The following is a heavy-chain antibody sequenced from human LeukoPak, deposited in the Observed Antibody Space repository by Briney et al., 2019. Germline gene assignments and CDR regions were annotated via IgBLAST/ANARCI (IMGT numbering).Heavy chain of an antibody. CDR1: GFTFSSYS. CDR2: ISSSSSYI. J-gene: IGHJ5*02. Sequence: GGSLRLSCAASGFTFSSYSMNWVRQAPGKGLEWVSSISSSSSYIYYADSVKGRFTISRDNAKNSLYLQMNSLRDEDTAVYYCARVHGGHLVRGVLYPWGQGTLVTVSS. CDR3: ARVHGGHLVRGVLYP. D-gene: IGHD3-10*01. V-gene: IGHV3-21*01.